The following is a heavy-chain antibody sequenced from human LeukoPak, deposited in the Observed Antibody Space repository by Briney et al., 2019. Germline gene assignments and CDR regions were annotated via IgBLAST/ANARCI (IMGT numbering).Heavy chain of an antibody. CDR3: AKDGRRGYFDF. V-gene: IGHV3-23*01. D-gene: IGHD1-26*01. Sequence: PGGSLRLSCAASGFAFSIYDMTWVRQAPGKGLEWVASISGTGGKTFYADSVEGRFSVSRDNSKNTLFLQMNSVRAEDTAVYYCAKDGRRGYFDFWGRGTLVAVSS. J-gene: IGHJ4*02. CDR2: ISGTGGKT. CDR1: GFAFSIYD.